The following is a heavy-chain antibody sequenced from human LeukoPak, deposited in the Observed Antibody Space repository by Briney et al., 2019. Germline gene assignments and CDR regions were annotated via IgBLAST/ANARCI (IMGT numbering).Heavy chain of an antibody. J-gene: IGHJ4*02. CDR2: IYYSGST. CDR1: GGSISSYY. D-gene: IGHD3-10*01. Sequence: SETLSLTCTVSGGSISSYYWSWIRQPPGKGLEWIGYIYYSGSTNYNPSLKSRVTISVDTSKNQFSLKLSSVTAADTAVYYCARVIDYYGSGSYVDYWGQGTLVTVSS. CDR3: ARVIDYYGSGSYVDY. V-gene: IGHV4-59*01.